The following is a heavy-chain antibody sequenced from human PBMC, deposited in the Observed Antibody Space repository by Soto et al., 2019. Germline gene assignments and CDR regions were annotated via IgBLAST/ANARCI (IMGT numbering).Heavy chain of an antibody. V-gene: IGHV3-30*18. J-gene: IGHJ4*02. CDR2: ISYDGSNK. D-gene: IGHD3-22*01. Sequence: GGSLRLSCAASGFTFSSYGMHWVRQAPGKGLEWVAVISYDGSNKYYADSVKGRFTISRDNSKNTLYLQMNSLRAEDTAVYYCAKATALTYCYDSSGYYYLDYWGQGTLVTVSS. CDR3: AKATALTYCYDSSGYYYLDY. CDR1: GFTFSSYG.